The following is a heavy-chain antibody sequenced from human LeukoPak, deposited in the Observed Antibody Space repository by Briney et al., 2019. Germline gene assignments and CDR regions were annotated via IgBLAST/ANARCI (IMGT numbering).Heavy chain of an antibody. J-gene: IGHJ4*02. CDR1: GFTFSSYS. Sequence: GGSLRLSCAASGFTFSSYSMNWVRQAPGKGLEWVSSISGRGTYIYYADSVKGRFTISRDNAKNSLYLQMNSLRAEDTAVYFCARGARNYVYWGQGTLVTVSS. D-gene: IGHD1-7*01. CDR2: ISGRGTYI. CDR3: ARGARNYVY. V-gene: IGHV3-21*01.